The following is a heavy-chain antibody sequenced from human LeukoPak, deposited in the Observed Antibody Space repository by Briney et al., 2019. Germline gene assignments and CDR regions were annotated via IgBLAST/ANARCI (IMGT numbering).Heavy chain of an antibody. CDR3: ARGPPEKYFDY. J-gene: IGHJ4*02. Sequence: GGSLRLSCAASGFTFSSYAMHWVRQAPGKGLEYVSAISSNGGSTYYANSVKGRFTISRDNSKNTLYLQMGSLRAEDMAVYYCARGPPEKYFDYWGQGTLVTVSS. CDR2: ISSNGGST. CDR1: GFTFSSYA. V-gene: IGHV3-64*01.